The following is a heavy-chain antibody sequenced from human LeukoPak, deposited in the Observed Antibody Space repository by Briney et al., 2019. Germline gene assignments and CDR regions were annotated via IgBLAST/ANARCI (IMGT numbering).Heavy chain of an antibody. D-gene: IGHD3-10*01. Sequence: ASVKVSCKASGYTFTGYYMHWVRQAPGQGLEWMGRINPNSGGTNYAQKFQGRVTMTRDTSISTAYMELSRLRSDDTAVYYCARGSGSYKSDFDYWGQGTLVTVSS. CDR3: ARGSGSYKSDFDY. CDR1: GYTFTGYY. J-gene: IGHJ4*02. V-gene: IGHV1-2*06. CDR2: INPNSGGT.